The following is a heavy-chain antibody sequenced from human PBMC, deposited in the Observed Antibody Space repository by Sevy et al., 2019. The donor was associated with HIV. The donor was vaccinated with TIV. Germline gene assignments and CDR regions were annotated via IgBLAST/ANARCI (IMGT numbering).Heavy chain of an antibody. V-gene: IGHV3-30-3*01. CDR1: GFTFSSYA. D-gene: IGHD5-12*01. CDR3: ASSPTPVATEFDY. Sequence: GGSLRLSCAASGFTFSSYAMHWVRQAPGKGLEWVAVISYDGSNKYYADSVKGRFTISRDNSKNTLYLQMNSLIAEDTAVYYCASSPTPVATEFDYWGQGTLVTVSS. J-gene: IGHJ4*02. CDR2: ISYDGSNK.